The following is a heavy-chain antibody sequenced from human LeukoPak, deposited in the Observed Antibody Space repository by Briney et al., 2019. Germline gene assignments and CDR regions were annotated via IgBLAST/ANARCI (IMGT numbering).Heavy chain of an antibody. J-gene: IGHJ5*02. Sequence: PGGSLRLSCAASGFTFSSYGMHWVRQAPGKGLEWVAVMWYDGSNKYYADSVKGRFTISRDNSKNTLYLEMNGLRAEDTAVYSCARVMEGAELTPPHWIDPWGQGTLVTVSS. V-gene: IGHV3-33*01. CDR3: ARVMEGAELTPPHWIDP. CDR2: MWYDGSNK. CDR1: GFTFSSYG. D-gene: IGHD1-14*01.